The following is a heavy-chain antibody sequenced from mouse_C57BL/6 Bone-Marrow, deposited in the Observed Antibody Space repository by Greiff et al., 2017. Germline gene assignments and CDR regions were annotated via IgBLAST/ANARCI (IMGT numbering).Heavy chain of an antibody. CDR1: GYAFSSYW. V-gene: IGHV1-80*01. CDR3: ARDTGVATNFDY. CDR2: IYPGDGDT. D-gene: IGHD1-1*01. Sequence: QVQLQQSGAELVKPGASVKISCKASGYAFSSYWMNWVKQRPGKGLEWIGQIYPGDGDTNYNGKFKGKATLTADKSSSTAYMQLSSLTSEDSAVYFCARDTGVATNFDYWGQGTTLTVSS. J-gene: IGHJ2*01.